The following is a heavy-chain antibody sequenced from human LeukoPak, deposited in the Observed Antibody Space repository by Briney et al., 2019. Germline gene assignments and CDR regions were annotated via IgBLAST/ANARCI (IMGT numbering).Heavy chain of an antibody. V-gene: IGHV4-59*11. D-gene: IGHD1-26*01. Sequence: PSETLSLTCTVSGGSTSSHYWSWLRQPPGKGLEWIGYIYYSGSTNYNPSLKSRVTISVDTSKNQFSLKLSSVTAADTAVYYCARFSGSYGFDYWGQGTLVTVSS. CDR2: IYYSGST. CDR1: GGSTSSHY. J-gene: IGHJ4*02. CDR3: ARFSGSYGFDY.